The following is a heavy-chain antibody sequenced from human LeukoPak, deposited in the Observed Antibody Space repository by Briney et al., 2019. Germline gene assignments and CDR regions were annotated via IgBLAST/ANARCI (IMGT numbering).Heavy chain of an antibody. Sequence: QTGGSLRLSCAASGFTFSSYGMHWVRQAPGKGLEWVAFIRYDGSNKYYADSVKGRFTISRDNAKNSLYLQMNSLRAEDTAVYYCARDSSSWGDPYYYYYYYMDVWGKGTTVTVSS. D-gene: IGHD6-13*01. CDR1: GFTFSSYG. V-gene: IGHV3-30*02. J-gene: IGHJ6*03. CDR2: IRYDGSNK. CDR3: ARDSSSWGDPYYYYYYYMDV.